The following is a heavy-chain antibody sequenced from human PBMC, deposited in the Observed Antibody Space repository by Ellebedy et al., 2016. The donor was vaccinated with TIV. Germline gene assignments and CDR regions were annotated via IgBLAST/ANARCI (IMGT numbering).Heavy chain of an antibody. J-gene: IGHJ4*02. V-gene: IGHV1-69*13. D-gene: IGHD1-26*01. CDR1: GGTFSSYA. CDR3: ARDYRDSGSLDY. CDR2: IIPIFGTA. Sequence: SVKVSCXASGGTFSSYAISWVRQAPGQGLEWMGGIIPIFGTANYAQKFQGRVTITADESTSTAYMELSSLRSEDTAVYYCARDYRDSGSLDYWGQGTLVTVSS.